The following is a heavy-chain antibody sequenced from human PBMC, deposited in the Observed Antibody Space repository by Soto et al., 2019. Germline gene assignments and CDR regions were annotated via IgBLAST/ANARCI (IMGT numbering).Heavy chain of an antibody. Sequence: QVQLVQSGAEVKKPGASVRVSCKAFGYPFTNNYVHWLRQAPGQGLEWMGRINPSGGDTSYSPTFRGRVTMTRDTSTCTVYMDLSSLRSEDTAVYYCARATELAAVWGTYRPPAYLDSWGQGVLITVSS. CDR2: INPSGGDT. J-gene: IGHJ4*02. CDR1: GYPFTNNY. CDR3: ARATELAAVWGTYRPPAYLDS. V-gene: IGHV1-46*01. D-gene: IGHD3-16*02.